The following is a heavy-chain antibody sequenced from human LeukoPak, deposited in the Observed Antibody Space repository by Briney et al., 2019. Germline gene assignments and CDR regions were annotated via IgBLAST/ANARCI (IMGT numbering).Heavy chain of an antibody. Sequence: PGGSLRLSCAASGFIFSDYNMNWVRQAPGKGLEWVANIKHDESEKNYLDSVKGRFTISRDNAQNSLYLQMNGLRVEDTAVYYCTRRLDDWGQGTLVTVSS. V-gene: IGHV3-7*01. CDR2: IKHDESEK. CDR1: GFIFSDYN. CDR3: TRRLDD. J-gene: IGHJ4*02. D-gene: IGHD3-16*01.